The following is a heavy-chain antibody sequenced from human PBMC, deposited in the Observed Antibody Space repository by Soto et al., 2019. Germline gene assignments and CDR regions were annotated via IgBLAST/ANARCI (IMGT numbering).Heavy chain of an antibody. CDR1: VGTFSSYP. D-gene: IGHD6-25*01. CDR3: ARTRAATDSLYWFDP. Sequence: QVQLVQAGAEVKKPGSSVKVSCKASVGTFSSYPSSWVRQAPGQGLEWMGRISPLLNIANYAQKFHGRVTLTADKSTNTAYMELSSIRSEDTAVYYCARTRAATDSLYWFDPWGQVNLVTVSS. J-gene: IGHJ5*02. V-gene: IGHV1-69*02. CDR2: ISPLLNIA.